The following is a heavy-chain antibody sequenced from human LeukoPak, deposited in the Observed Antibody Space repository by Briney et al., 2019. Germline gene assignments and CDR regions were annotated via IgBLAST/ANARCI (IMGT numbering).Heavy chain of an antibody. CDR3: ARGNWGVTVTKCYYYGMDV. D-gene: IGHD4-17*01. CDR1: GGTFSSYA. Sequence: SVKVSCKASGGTFSSYAISWVRQAPGQGLEWMGRIMPSLGITNYAQNFQGRVTITADKSTSTSYMELRSLRSEDTAVYYCARGNWGVTVTKCYYYGMDVWGQGTTITVSS. J-gene: IGHJ6*02. CDR2: IMPSLGIT. V-gene: IGHV1-69*04.